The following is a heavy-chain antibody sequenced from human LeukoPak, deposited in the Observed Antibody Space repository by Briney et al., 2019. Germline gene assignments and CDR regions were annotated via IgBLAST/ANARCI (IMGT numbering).Heavy chain of an antibody. CDR3: GRSYHDDAWAAFDI. Sequence: SETLSLTCTVSDYSINSGFYWGWIRQSPGKGLEWIGSIYHNGVTFYNPSLRSRVSISLDTSKNQFSLRLSSVTAADTAVYYCGRSYHDDAWAAFDIWGQGTVVTISS. CDR2: IYHNGVT. V-gene: IGHV4-38-2*02. D-gene: IGHD3-16*01. J-gene: IGHJ3*02. CDR1: DYSINSGFY.